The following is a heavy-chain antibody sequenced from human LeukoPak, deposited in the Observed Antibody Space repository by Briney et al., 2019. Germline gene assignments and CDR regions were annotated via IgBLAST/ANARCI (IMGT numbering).Heavy chain of an antibody. CDR1: GGSISSGGYY. V-gene: IGHV4-31*03. CDR2: VSYSRGT. D-gene: IGHD1-26*01. J-gene: IGHJ4*02. CDR3: ARVVVGATFDY. Sequence: SETLSLTCTVSGGSISSGGYYWSWIPQHPGKGLEWIGYVSYSRGTLYSPSLKSRVTISVDTSKSQFSLKLSSVTVADTAVYYCARVVVGATFDYWGLGTLVTVSS.